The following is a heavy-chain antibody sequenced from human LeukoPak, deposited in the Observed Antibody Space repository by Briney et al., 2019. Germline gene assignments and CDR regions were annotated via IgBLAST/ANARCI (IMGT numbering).Heavy chain of an antibody. V-gene: IGHV4-39*01. D-gene: IGHD3-10*01. CDR1: GGSISSSSYY. Sequence: SETLSLTCTVSGGSISSSSYYWGWIRQPPGKGLEWIGSIYYSGSTYYNPSLKSRVTISVDTSKNQFSLKLSSVTAADTAVYYCARQGGDKPLDYWGQGTLVTVSS. CDR2: IYYSGST. J-gene: IGHJ4*02. CDR3: ARQGGDKPLDY.